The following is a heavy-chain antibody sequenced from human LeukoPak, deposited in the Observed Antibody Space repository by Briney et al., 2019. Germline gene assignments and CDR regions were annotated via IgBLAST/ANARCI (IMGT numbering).Heavy chain of an antibody. CDR3: ARHLGSYFDY. CDR2: IYYSGST. V-gene: IGHV4-59*01. Sequence: SETLSLTCTVSGGSISSYYWSWIRQPPGKGLEWIGYIYYSGSTNYNPSLKSRVTISVDTSKNQFSLKLSSVTAADTAVYYSARHLGSYFDYWGQGTLVTVSS. CDR1: GGSISSYY. J-gene: IGHJ4*02. D-gene: IGHD7-27*01.